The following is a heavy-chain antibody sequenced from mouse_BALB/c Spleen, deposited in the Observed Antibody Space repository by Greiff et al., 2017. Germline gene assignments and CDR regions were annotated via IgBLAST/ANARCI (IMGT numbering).Heavy chain of an antibody. D-gene: IGHD1-1*01. CDR1: GYSITSDYA. CDR3: ARRLTTVVDWYFDV. CDR2: ISYSGST. J-gene: IGHJ1*01. Sequence: EVQLQESGPGLVKPSQSLSLTCTVTGYSITSDYAWNWIRQFPGNKLEWMGYISYSGSTSYNPSLKSRISITRDTSKNQFFLQLNSVTTEDTATYYCARRLTTVVDWYFDVWGAGTTVTVSS. V-gene: IGHV3-2*02.